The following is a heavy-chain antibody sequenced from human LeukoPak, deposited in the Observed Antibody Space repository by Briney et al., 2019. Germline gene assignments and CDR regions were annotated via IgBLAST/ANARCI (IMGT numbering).Heavy chain of an antibody. Sequence: SETLSLTCTVSGGSISSGDNYWSWIRQPAGKGLEWIGRIYTSGGTNYNPSLKSRVTISVDTSKNQFSLKLSSVTAADTAVYYCARGAPAYYYDSSGPLNDYWGQGTLVTVSS. CDR1: GGSISSGDNY. V-gene: IGHV4-61*02. CDR3: ARGAPAYYYDSSGPLNDY. CDR2: IYTSGGT. J-gene: IGHJ4*02. D-gene: IGHD3-22*01.